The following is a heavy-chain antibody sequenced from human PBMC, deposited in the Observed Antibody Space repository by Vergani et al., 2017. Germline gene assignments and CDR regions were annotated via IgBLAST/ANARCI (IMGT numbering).Heavy chain of an antibody. Sequence: EVQLVESGGGLVKPGGPLRLSCAVSGFTFSSYSMNWVRQAPGKGLEWVSSISSSSSYIYYADSVKGRFTISRDNAKNSLYLQMNSLRAEDTAVYYCARCGGDCYYDYWGQGTLVTVSS. CDR2: ISSSSSYI. J-gene: IGHJ4*02. CDR1: GFTFSSYS. CDR3: ARCGGDCYYDY. D-gene: IGHD2-21*02. V-gene: IGHV3-21*01.